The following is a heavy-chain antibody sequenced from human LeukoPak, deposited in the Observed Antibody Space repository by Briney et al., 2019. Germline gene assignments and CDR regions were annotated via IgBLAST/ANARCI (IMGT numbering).Heavy chain of an antibody. CDR3: ARGEVAAIPLDY. CDR1: AGSISSYY. V-gene: IGHV4-59*01. Sequence: SETLSLTCTVSAGSISSYYWSSIRQHPGKGLEWIGYIYYSGSTNYNPSLKSRVSISVDTSKNQFSLKLSSVTAADTAVYYCARGEVAAIPLDYWGQGTLVTVSS. J-gene: IGHJ4*02. D-gene: IGHD2-21*02. CDR2: IYYSGST.